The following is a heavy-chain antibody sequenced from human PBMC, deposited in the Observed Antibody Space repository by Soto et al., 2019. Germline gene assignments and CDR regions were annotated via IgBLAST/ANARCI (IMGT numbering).Heavy chain of an antibody. J-gene: IGHJ4*02. V-gene: IGHV4-31*03. Sequence: QVQLQESGPGLVKPSQTLSLTCSVSGDSISRYGFYWSWIHHRPGKGLEWIGYISYSGNPYFNPSLRSRATISIDTSKNQFSLRLSSVTAADTAVYYCATRGITLYHFDSWGQGTLVTVSS. CDR3: ATRGITLYHFDS. CDR2: ISYSGNP. D-gene: IGHD3-10*01. CDR1: GDSISRYGFY.